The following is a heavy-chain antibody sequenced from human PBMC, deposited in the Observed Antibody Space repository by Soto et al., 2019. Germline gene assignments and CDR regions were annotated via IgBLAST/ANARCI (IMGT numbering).Heavy chain of an antibody. CDR2: IYYSGST. J-gene: IGHJ6*02. CDR1: GGSISSGGYY. D-gene: IGHD6-6*01. Sequence: SETLSLTCTVSGGSISSGGYYWSWIRQHPGKGLEWIGYIYYSGSTYYNPSLKSRVTISVDTSKNQFSLKLSSVTAADTAVYYCARAEYSSSSIGYYYYYGMDVWGQGTTVTVSS. V-gene: IGHV4-31*03. CDR3: ARAEYSSSSIGYYYYYGMDV.